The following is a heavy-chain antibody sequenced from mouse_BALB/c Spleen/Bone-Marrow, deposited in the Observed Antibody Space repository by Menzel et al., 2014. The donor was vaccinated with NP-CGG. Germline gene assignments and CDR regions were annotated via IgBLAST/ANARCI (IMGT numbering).Heavy chain of an antibody. J-gene: IGHJ2*01. V-gene: IGHV7-3*02. D-gene: IGHD2-3*01. CDR2: IRNKANGYTT. Sequence: DVMLVESGGGLVQPGGSLRLSCATSGFTFTDYYMSWVRQPPGKALEWLTFIRNKANGYTTEYSAPVKGRFTISRDNSQSILYLQMNTLRAEDSATYYCARDMGLLRFDYWGQGTTLTVSS. CDR1: GFTFTDYY. CDR3: ARDMGLLRFDY.